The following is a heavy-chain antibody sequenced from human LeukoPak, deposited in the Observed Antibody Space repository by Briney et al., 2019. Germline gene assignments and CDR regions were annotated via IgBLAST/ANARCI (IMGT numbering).Heavy chain of an antibody. CDR2: ISGSSDNT. CDR1: GFTFSSYA. V-gene: IGHV3-23*01. CDR3: ARVVSSSGGFDY. Sequence: GGSLRLSCAASGFTFSSYAMSWVRQAPGKGLEWVSAISGSSDNTYYADSVKGRFTISRDNAKKSLYLQMNSLRVEDTAVYYCARVVSSSGGFDYWGQGTLVTVSS. J-gene: IGHJ4*02. D-gene: IGHD6-13*01.